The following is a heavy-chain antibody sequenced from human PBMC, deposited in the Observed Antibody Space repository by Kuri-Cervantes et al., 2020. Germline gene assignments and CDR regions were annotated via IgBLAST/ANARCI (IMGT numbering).Heavy chain of an antibody. CDR3: AREGPPSSGSCFDY. D-gene: IGHD1-26*01. CDR2: ISSSSSTI. J-gene: IGHJ4*02. V-gene: IGHV3-48*02. CDR1: GFTFSSYS. Sequence: GESLKISCAASGFTFSSYSMNWVRQAPGKGLEWVSYISSSSSTIYYADSAKGRFTISRDNAKNSLYLQMNSLRDEDTAVYYCAREGPPSSGSCFDYWGQGTLITVSS.